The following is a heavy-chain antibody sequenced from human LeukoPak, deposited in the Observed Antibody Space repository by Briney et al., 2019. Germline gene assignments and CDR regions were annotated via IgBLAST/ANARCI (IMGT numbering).Heavy chain of an antibody. Sequence: GASVKVSCKTSGYSFTSYYIHWVRQAPGQGLEWMGVINPSGGSTSYTQKSQGRVTMTRDTSTSTVYMELSSLTSEDTAVYYCARDLMRYYDSSGYSGIQHWGQGTLVTVSS. CDR3: ARDLMRYYDSSGYSGIQH. D-gene: IGHD3-22*01. J-gene: IGHJ1*01. CDR2: INPSGGST. V-gene: IGHV1-46*01. CDR1: GYSFTSYY.